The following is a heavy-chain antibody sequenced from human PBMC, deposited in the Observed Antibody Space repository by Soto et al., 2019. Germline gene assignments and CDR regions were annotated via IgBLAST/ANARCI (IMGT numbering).Heavy chain of an antibody. CDR1: GGSISSYY. CDR2: IYYSSYT. CDR3: AGGQDNLAVNFDY. Sequence: TSETLSLTCTVSGGSISSYYWSWIRQPPGKGLEWIGYIYYSSYTHYADSVKGRFTISRDNAKNSLYLQMNSLRAEDTAVYYCAGGQDNLAVNFDYWGQGTPVTAPQ. J-gene: IGHJ4*02. V-gene: IGHV4-59*08. D-gene: IGHD1-1*01.